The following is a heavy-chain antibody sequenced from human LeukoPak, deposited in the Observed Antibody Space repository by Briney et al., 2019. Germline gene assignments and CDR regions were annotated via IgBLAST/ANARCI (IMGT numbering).Heavy chain of an antibody. CDR1: GDSVSSTSTT. J-gene: IGHJ5*02. V-gene: IGHV6-1*01. D-gene: IGHD6-13*01. CDR3: ARALGGAAAGSWFDP. Sequence: SQTLSLTCAISGDSVSSTSTTWNWIRQSPSRGLEWLGRTYYRSKWYNDYAISVKSRITINPDTSKSQFSLQLNSVTPEDTAVFYWARALGGAAAGSWFDPWGQGTLVTVSS. CDR2: TYYRSKWYN.